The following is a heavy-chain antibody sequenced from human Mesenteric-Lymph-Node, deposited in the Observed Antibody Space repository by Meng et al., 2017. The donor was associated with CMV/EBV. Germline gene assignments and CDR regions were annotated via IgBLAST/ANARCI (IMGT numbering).Heavy chain of an antibody. CDR3: ARAGGQLWTDAIDS. CDR2: IYSSGHT. CDR1: GFTFSSYW. D-gene: IGHD5-18*01. J-gene: IGHJ4*02. V-gene: IGHV3-53*01. Sequence: GESLKISCAASGFTFSSYWMIWVRRAPGKGLEWVSIIYSSGHTYYADSVKGRFTVSRDNSRDTLYLEMNSLRAEDTAVYYCARAGGQLWTDAIDSWGQGTLVTVSS.